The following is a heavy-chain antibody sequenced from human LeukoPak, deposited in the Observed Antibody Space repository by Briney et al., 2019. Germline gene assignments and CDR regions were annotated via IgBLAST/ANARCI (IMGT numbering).Heavy chain of an antibody. CDR2: TKRKTDGGTT. V-gene: IGHV3-15*01. J-gene: IGHJ4*02. D-gene: IGHD3-3*01. CDR3: TTDKNYDFWSAFDY. Sequence: GGSLRLSSAASGFTFSSYAMRCVRQAPGKVLEWVGRTKRKTDGGTTDYAAPVKGRFTISRDDSKNTLYLQMNSLKTEDTAVYYCTTDKNYDFWSAFDYWGQGTLVTVSS. CDR1: GFTFSSYA.